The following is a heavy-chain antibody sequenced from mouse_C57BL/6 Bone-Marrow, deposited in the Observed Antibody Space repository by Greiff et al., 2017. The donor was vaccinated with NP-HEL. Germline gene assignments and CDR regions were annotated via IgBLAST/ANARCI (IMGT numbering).Heavy chain of an antibody. CDR3: ARFTTVVATWYFDV. J-gene: IGHJ1*03. D-gene: IGHD1-1*01. CDR1: GYTFTSYW. CDR2: IDPSDSYT. V-gene: IGHV1-59*01. Sequence: VQLQQSGAELVRPGTSVKLSCKASGYTFTSYWMHWVKQRPGQGLEWIGVIDPSDSYTNYNQKFKGKATLTVDTSSSTAYMQLSSLTSEDSAVYYCARFTTVVATWYFDVWGTGTTVTVSS.